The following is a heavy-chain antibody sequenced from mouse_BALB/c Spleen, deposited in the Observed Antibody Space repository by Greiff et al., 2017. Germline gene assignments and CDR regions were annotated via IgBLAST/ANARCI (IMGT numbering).Heavy chain of an antibody. V-gene: IGHV5-6-3*01. CDR3: ARDGNYFYAMDY. Sequence: EVKLVESGGGLVQPGGSLKLSCAASGFTFSSYGMSWVRQTPDKRLELVATINSNGGSTYYPDSVKGRFTISRDNAKNTLYLQMSSLKSEDTAMYYCARDGNYFYAMDYWGQGTSVTVSS. CDR2: INSNGGST. D-gene: IGHD2-1*01. CDR1: GFTFSSYG. J-gene: IGHJ4*01.